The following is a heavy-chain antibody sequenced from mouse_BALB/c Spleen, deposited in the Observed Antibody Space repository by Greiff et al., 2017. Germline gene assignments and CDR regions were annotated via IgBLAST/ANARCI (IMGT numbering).Heavy chain of an antibody. V-gene: IGHV5-9-3*01. CDR3: ATTEGFAY. Sequence: EVKVVESGGGLVKPGGSLKLSCAASGFTFSSYAMSWVRQTPEKRLEWVATISSGGSYTYYPDSVKGRFTISRDNAKNTLYLQMSSLRSEDTAMYYCATTEGFAYWGQGTLVTVSA. CDR1: GFTFSSYA. CDR2: ISSGGSYT. J-gene: IGHJ3*01. D-gene: IGHD1-1*01.